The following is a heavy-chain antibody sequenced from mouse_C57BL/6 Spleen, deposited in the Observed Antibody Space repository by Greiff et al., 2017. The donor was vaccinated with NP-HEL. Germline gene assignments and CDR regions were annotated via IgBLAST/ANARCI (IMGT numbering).Heavy chain of an antibody. V-gene: IGHV1-54*01. Sequence: QVQLQQSGAELVRPGTSVKVSCKASGYAFTNYLIEWVKQRPGQGLEWIGVINPGSGGTNYNEKFKGKATLTADKSSSTAYMQLSSLTSEDSAVYFCATDGYPYYFDYWGQGTTLTVSS. CDR1: GYAFTNYL. CDR3: ATDGYPYYFDY. CDR2: INPGSGGT. D-gene: IGHD2-3*01. J-gene: IGHJ2*01.